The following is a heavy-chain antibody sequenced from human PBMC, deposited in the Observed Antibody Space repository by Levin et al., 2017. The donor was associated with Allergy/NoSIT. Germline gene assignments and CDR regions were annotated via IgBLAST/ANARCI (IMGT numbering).Heavy chain of an antibody. Sequence: SQTLSLTCTVSGGSISSGGYYWSWIRQHPGKGLEWIGYIYYSGSTYYNPSLKSRVTISVDTSKNQFSLKLSSVTAADTAVYYCARTVRMRPDAFDIWGQGTMVTVSS. D-gene: IGHD1-1*01. V-gene: IGHV4-31*03. J-gene: IGHJ3*02. CDR2: IYYSGST. CDR1: GGSISSGGYY. CDR3: ARTVRMRPDAFDI.